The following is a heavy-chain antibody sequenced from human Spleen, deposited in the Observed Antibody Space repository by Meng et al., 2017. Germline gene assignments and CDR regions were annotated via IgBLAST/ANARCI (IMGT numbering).Heavy chain of an antibody. J-gene: IGHJ4*02. V-gene: IGHV2-70*04. CDR1: GFSPTASGMR. Sequence: SGPTLVKPTQTLTLTCTFSGFSPTASGMRVSWIRQPPGKALEWLARIDWDDEKFYNTSLKTRLTISKDTSKNQVVLTMLNMDPVDTATYYCARNGGYEYDYWGQGTLVTVSS. CDR2: IDWDDEK. D-gene: IGHD5-12*01. CDR3: ARNGGYEYDY.